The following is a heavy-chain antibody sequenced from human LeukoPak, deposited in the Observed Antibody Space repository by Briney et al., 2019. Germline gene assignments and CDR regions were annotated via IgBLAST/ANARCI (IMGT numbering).Heavy chain of an antibody. D-gene: IGHD2/OR15-2a*01. CDR2: ISSSSSYI. J-gene: IGHJ4*02. CDR3: TRKGSQWDFLVDY. CDR1: GFTFSSYS. Sequence: GGSLRLSCAASGFTFSSYSMNWVRQAPGKGLEWVSSISSSSSYIYYADSVKGRFTISRDNSENSLYLQVDSLTAEDTAVYYCTRKGSQWDFLVDYWGQGTRVAVSP. V-gene: IGHV3-21*01.